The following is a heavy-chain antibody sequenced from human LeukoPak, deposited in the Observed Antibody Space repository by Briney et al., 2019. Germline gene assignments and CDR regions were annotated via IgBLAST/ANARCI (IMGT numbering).Heavy chain of an antibody. J-gene: IGHJ4*02. CDR2: IGGSGTRT. Sequence: GGSLRLSCSASGFTFTTYGMNWVRQAPGKGLEWVSGIGGSGTRTYYADSVKGRFTISRDNAKNTLDLQMNSLRPEDTAVYYCARDFGGDQDYWGQGTLVTVSS. CDR3: ARDFGGDQDY. D-gene: IGHD2-21*01. CDR1: GFTFTTYG. V-gene: IGHV3-23*01.